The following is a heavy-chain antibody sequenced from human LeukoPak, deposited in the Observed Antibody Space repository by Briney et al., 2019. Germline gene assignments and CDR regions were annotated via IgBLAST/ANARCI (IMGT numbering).Heavy chain of an antibody. CDR3: ARDRGYSNFDY. Sequence: GDSLRLSCAASGFTFSNYWMSWVRQAPGKGLEWVANMKEDGSEKNYVDSVKGRFTISRDNAQDSLYLQMNSLRAEDTAVYYCARDRGYSNFDYWGQGTLVTVSS. V-gene: IGHV3-7*01. J-gene: IGHJ4*02. CDR2: MKEDGSEK. CDR1: GFTFSNYW. D-gene: IGHD4-11*01.